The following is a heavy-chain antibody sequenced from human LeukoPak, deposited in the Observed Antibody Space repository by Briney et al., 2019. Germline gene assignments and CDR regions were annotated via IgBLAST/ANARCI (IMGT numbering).Heavy chain of an antibody. CDR3: ARGYYSGSRIDY. D-gene: IGHD6-13*01. CDR2: INSDGTTT. J-gene: IGHJ4*02. CDR1: AFTFSSYW. V-gene: IGHV3-74*01. Sequence: GGSLRLSCAASAFTFSSYWMHWVRQGPGKGLVWVARINSDGTTTNYADSVKGRFTISRDKARNTLYLQMNSLTADDTAVYYCARGYYSGSRIDYWGQGTLVTVSS.